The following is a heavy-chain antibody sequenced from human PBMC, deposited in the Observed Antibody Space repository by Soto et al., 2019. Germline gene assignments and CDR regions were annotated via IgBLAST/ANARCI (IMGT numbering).Heavy chain of an antibody. Sequence: ASVKVSCKASGYTFTSYGISWVRQAPGQGLEWMGWISAYNGNTNYAQKLQGRVTMTTDTSTSTAYMELRSLRSHDTAVYYCARDGSYSGSYWGAFDIWGQGTMVTVSS. CDR2: ISAYNGNT. CDR3: ARDGSYSGSYWGAFDI. J-gene: IGHJ3*02. CDR1: GYTFTSYG. V-gene: IGHV1-18*04. D-gene: IGHD1-26*01.